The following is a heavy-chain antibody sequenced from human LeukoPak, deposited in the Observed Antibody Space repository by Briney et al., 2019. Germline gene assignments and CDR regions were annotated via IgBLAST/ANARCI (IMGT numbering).Heavy chain of an antibody. D-gene: IGHD2-15*01. CDR2: ISSSGSTI. CDR1: GFTFSSYE. V-gene: IGHV3-48*03. CDR3: ARGGYCSGGSCYSYPLYYYYYYMDV. Sequence: PGGSLRLSCAASGFTFSSYEMNWVRQAPGKGLEWVSYISSSGSTIYYADSVKGRFTISRDNAKNSLYLQMNSLRAEDTAVYYCARGGYCSGGSCYSYPLYYYYYYMDVWGKGTTVTISS. J-gene: IGHJ6*03.